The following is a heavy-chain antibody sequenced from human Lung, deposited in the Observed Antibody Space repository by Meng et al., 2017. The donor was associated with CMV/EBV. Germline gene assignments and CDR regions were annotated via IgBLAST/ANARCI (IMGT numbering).Heavy chain of an antibody. Sequence: GGSLRLXCAASGFTFNTYSMTWVRQAPGKGLEWVSYISSSGTTIHYADSVKGRFTISRDNGKNSLYLQMNSLRVEDTALYYCARGMSIAAPRFFVYWGQGGLVTV. CDR1: GFTFNTYS. D-gene: IGHD6-6*01. CDR2: ISSSGTTI. CDR3: ARGMSIAAPRFFVY. V-gene: IGHV3-48*04. J-gene: IGHJ4*02.